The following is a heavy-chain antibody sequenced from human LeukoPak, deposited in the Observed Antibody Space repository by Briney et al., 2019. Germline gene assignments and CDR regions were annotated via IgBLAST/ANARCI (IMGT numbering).Heavy chain of an antibody. D-gene: IGHD6-13*01. CDR1: GFTFSSYS. CDR3: ARDRGIAEVNDY. CDR2: ISSSSSYI. Sequence: PGGSLRLSRAASGFTFSSYSMNWVRQAPGKGLEWVSSISSSSSYIYYADSVKGRFTISRDNAKNSLYLQMNSLRAEDTAVYYCARDRGIAEVNDYWGQGTLVTVSS. J-gene: IGHJ4*02. V-gene: IGHV3-21*01.